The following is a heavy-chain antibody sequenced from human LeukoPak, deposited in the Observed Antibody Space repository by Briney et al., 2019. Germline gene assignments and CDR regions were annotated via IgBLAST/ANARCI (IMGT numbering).Heavy chain of an antibody. Sequence: SETLSLTCTVSGGSISNYYWSWIRQPPGKGLEWIGYIFYSGSTNYNPSLKSRVTISVDTSKNQFSLKLNSVTAADTAVYYCASAYSGSYPFDHWGQGTLVSVSS. J-gene: IGHJ4*02. V-gene: IGHV4-59*01. CDR3: ASAYSGSYPFDH. CDR2: IFYSGST. D-gene: IGHD1-26*01. CDR1: GGSISNYY.